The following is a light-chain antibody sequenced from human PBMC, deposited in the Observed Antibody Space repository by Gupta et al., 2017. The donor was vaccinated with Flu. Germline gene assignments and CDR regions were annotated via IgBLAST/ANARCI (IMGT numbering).Light chain of an antibody. J-gene: IGLJ3*02. CDR2: DTS. CDR3: LLSYSGPWV. Sequence: QAVVTQEPSLTVPPGGTVTLTCGSSTGTVTSGHYPYWFQQKPGQAPKTLIYDTSNKHSWTPARLSGALLGGITALTLSGAQPEDEAEHYCLLSYSGPWVFGGGTKVTVL. CDR1: TGTVTSGHY. V-gene: IGLV7-46*01.